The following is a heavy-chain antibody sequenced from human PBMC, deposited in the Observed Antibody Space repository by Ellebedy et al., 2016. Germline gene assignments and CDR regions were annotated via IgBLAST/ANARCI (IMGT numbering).Heavy chain of an antibody. CDR2: INPNSGGT. V-gene: IGHV1-2*02. CDR3: ARAGSGYDLIYYYGMDV. CDR1: GYTFTGYY. D-gene: IGHD5-12*01. Sequence: ASVKVSXXASGYTFTGYYMHWVRQAPGQGLEWMGWINPNSGGTNYAQKFQGRVTMTRDTSISTAYMELSRLRSDDTAVYYCARAGSGYDLIYYYGMDVWGQGTTVTVSS. J-gene: IGHJ6*02.